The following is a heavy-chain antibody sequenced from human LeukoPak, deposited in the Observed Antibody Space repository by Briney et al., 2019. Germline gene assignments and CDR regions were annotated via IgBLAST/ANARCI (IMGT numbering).Heavy chain of an antibody. CDR2: ISHDGSNK. J-gene: IGHJ4*02. CDR3: AKSLRTISMIAFLDY. CDR1: GFTFSSYA. V-gene: IGHV3-30*18. D-gene: IGHD3-22*01. Sequence: GGSLRLSCAASGFTFSSYAMHWVRQAPGKGLEWVAVISHDGSNKYHADSVKGRFTISRDNSKNTLYLQMNSLRAEDTAVYYCAKSLRTISMIAFLDYWGQGTLVTVSS.